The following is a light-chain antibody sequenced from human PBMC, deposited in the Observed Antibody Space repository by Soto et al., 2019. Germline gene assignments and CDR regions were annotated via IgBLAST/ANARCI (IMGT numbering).Light chain of an antibody. CDR1: QDISDS. V-gene: IGKV1-33*01. Sequence: DIQMTQSPSSLSASVGDRVTINCQASQDISDSLNWYQQKPGKAPKLVIYTASNLETGVPSRFSGSGSGTHFAFTISSLQPEDIATYYCQQYDDRPLTFGGGTKVDIK. J-gene: IGKJ4*01. CDR2: TAS. CDR3: QQYDDRPLT.